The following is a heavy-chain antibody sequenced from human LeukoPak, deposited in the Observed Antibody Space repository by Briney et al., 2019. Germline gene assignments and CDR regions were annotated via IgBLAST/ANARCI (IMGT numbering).Heavy chain of an antibody. CDR1: GGSFSGYY. V-gene: IGHV4-34*01. D-gene: IGHD4-17*01. CDR3: ARVDDYGDYQEYFQH. CDR2: INHSGST. J-gene: IGHJ1*01. Sequence: SETLSLTCAVYGGSFSGYYWSWICQPPGKGLEWIGEINHSGSTNYNPSLKSRVTISVDTSKNQFSLKLSSVTAADTAVYYCARVDDYGDYQEYFQHWGQGTLVTVSS.